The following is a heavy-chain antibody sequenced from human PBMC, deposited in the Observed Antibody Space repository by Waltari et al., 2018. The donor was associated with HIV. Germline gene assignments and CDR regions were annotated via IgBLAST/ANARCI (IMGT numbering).Heavy chain of an antibody. J-gene: IGHJ3*02. CDR1: GYSISSGYY. CDR2: IYHSGST. V-gene: IGHV4-38-2*02. D-gene: IGHD1-26*01. CDR3: ARDGEVGATQGGVPAFDI. Sequence: QVQLQESGPGLVKPSETLSLTCAVSGYSISSGYYWGWIRQPPGKGLEWIGSIYHSGSTDNTPSLKSRVTISVDTSKNQFSLKLSSVTAADTAVYYCARDGEVGATQGGVPAFDIWGQGTMVTVSS.